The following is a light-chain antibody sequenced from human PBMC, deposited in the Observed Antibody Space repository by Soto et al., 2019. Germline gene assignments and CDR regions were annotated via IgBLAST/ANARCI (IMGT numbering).Light chain of an antibody. Sequence: EIVMTQSPATLSVSPGERATLSCRASQSVSSNLAWYQQKPGQAPRLLIYGASTRATGIPASFIGNGSGTDSTLTISSLQSEDSAFYYCQQYNNLPPTFGQGTKVDIK. CDR2: GAS. CDR3: QQYNNLPPT. V-gene: IGKV3-15*01. J-gene: IGKJ1*01. CDR1: QSVSSN.